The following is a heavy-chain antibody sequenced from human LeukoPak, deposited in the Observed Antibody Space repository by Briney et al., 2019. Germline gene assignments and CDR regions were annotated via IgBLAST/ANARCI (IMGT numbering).Heavy chain of an antibody. Sequence: PGGSLRLSCAASGFTVRSNYMSWVRQAPGKGLEWVSVIYSDGPTYYADSVKGRFTISRDNSKNTLYLQMNSLRAEDTAVYYCARGTLEHCSGASCYPLDSWGQGTLVTVSS. CDR1: GFTVRSNY. CDR3: ARGTLEHCSGASCYPLDS. V-gene: IGHV3-66*01. J-gene: IGHJ5*01. CDR2: IYSDGPT. D-gene: IGHD2-15*01.